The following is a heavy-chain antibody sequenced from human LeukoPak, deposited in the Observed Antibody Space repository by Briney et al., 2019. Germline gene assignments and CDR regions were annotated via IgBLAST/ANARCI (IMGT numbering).Heavy chain of an antibody. CDR3: ARASQRAFDI. J-gene: IGHJ3*02. V-gene: IGHV3-7*04. CDR1: GFTFSSSW. Sequence: PGGSLRLSCAASGFTFSSSWMSWVRQTPGKGLEWVASIKQDGGEKFHVDSVRGRFTISRDNAKNSLSLQMNSLRAEDTAVYYCARASQRAFDIWGQGTMDT. CDR2: IKQDGGEK.